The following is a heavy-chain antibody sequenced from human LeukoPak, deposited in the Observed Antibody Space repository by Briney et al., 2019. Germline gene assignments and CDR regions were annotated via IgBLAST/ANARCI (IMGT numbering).Heavy chain of an antibody. D-gene: IGHD5-12*01. CDR2: IYYSGST. J-gene: IGHJ5*02. V-gene: IGHV4-59*13. Sequence: PSETLSPTCTVSGGSISSYYWSWIRQPPGKGLEWIGYIYYSGSTNYNPSLKSRVTISVDTSKNQFSLKLSSVTAADTAVYYCARVNRSGYDTDWFDPWGQGTLVTVSS. CDR3: ARVNRSGYDTDWFDP. CDR1: GGSISSYY.